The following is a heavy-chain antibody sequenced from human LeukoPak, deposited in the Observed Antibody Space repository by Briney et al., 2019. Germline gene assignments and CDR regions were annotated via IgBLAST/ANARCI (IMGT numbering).Heavy chain of an antibody. CDR2: IKSKTDGGTT. CDR1: GFTFSNAW. J-gene: IGHJ5*02. CDR3: TTDTAHRSSTSCYTWFDP. Sequence: PGGSLRLSCAASGFTFSNAWMSWVRQAPGKGLEWVGRIKSKTDGGTTDYAAPVKGRFTISRDDSKNTLYLQMNSLKTEDTAVYYCTTDTAHRSSTSCYTWFDPWGQGTLVTVSS. D-gene: IGHD2-2*02. V-gene: IGHV3-15*01.